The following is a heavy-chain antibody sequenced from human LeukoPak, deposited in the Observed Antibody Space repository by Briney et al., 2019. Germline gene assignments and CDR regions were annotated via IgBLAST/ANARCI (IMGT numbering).Heavy chain of an antibody. Sequence: SETLFLTCNVSGDSITSYYWSWIRQPPGKGLEWIGNLYSTGGTNYNPSLRSRVTISVDSSKNQFSLKLNSVTAADTAVYYCARVALGGNWNSVLDHWGQGTLVTVSS. V-gene: IGHV4-59*01. CDR1: GDSITSYY. CDR3: ARVALGGNWNSVLDH. D-gene: IGHD1-7*01. J-gene: IGHJ4*02. CDR2: LYSTGGT.